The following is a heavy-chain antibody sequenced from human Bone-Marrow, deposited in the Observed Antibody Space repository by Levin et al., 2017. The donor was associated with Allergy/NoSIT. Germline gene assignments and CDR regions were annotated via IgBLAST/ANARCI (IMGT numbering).Heavy chain of an antibody. D-gene: IGHD6-13*01. V-gene: IGHV3-23*01. CDR2: ITGSGGST. CDR1: GFTFSGNA. CDR3: AKLRGPQLSTLYFDY. J-gene: IGHJ4*02. Sequence: PGGSLRLSCAASGFTFSGNAMSWVRQAPGKGLEWVSTITGSGGSTFYADSVKGRFTFSRDNSKNTLYLQMNSLRAEDTAVYYCAKLRGPQLSTLYFDYWGQGTLVTVSS.